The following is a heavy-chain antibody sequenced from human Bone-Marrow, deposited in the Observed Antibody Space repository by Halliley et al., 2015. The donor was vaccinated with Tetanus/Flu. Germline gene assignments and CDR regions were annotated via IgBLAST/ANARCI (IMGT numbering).Heavy chain of an antibody. CDR3: ARRYASSSEWFDP. J-gene: IGHJ5*02. CDR2: PFQRGNP. D-gene: IGHD6-6*01. Sequence: CIGYPFQRGNPYYTPPLKVRVTISVDGPKNQFSLTLRSLTAADTAMYYCARRYASSSEWFDPWGQGILVSVSS. V-gene: IGHV4-30-2*01.